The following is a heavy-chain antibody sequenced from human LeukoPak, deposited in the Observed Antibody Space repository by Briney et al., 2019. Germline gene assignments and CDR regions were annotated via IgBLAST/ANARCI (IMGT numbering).Heavy chain of an antibody. D-gene: IGHD5-24*01. CDR3: AKDAEMTTINAFDI. Sequence: GASVKVSCKASGYTFTSYYIHWVRQAPGQGLEWMGIINPSGGSTGYAQKFQGRVTLTRDTSTSTAYMELSSLRSEDTAIYYCAKDAEMTTINAFDIWGQGTMVTVSS. V-gene: IGHV1-46*01. CDR2: INPSGGST. J-gene: IGHJ3*02. CDR1: GYTFTSYY.